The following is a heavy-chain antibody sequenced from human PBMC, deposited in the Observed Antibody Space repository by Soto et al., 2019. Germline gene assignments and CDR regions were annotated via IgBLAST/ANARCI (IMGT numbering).Heavy chain of an antibody. V-gene: IGHV5-10-1*01. CDR2: IDPSDSQT. CDR3: ARQIYDSDTGPNFQYYFDS. D-gene: IGHD3-22*01. Sequence: GESLKISCKGSGYSFAGYWITWVRQKPGKGLEWMGRIDPSDSQTYYSPSFRGHVTISATKSITTAFLQWSSLRASDTAMYYCARQIYDSDTGPNFQYYFDSWGQGTPVTVSS. J-gene: IGHJ4*02. CDR1: GYSFAGYW.